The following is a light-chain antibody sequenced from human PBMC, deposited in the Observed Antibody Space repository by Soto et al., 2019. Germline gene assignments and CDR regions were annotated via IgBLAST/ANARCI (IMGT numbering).Light chain of an antibody. CDR1: QSISTW. Sequence: DIQMTQSPSPLSASVGDIVAITCRASQSISTWLALYQQKPGKAPKVLIYKAPSLKSGVPSTFSGSGSGTEFTLTISSLQSDDFATYYCQQYKSYSSSFGQGTKLEIK. J-gene: IGKJ2*03. CDR2: KAP. V-gene: IGKV1-5*03. CDR3: QQYKSYSSS.